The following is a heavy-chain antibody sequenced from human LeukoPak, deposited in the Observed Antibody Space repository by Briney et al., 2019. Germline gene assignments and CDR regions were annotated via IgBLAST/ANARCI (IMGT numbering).Heavy chain of an antibody. Sequence: ASVKVSCKASGYTFTGYYMHWVRQAPGQGLEWMGRINPNSGGTNYTQKFQGRVTMTRDTSISTAYTELSRLRSDDTAVYYCARYDSTGYSSGWYKDWGQGTLVTVSS. CDR1: GYTFTGYY. V-gene: IGHV1-2*06. CDR3: ARYDSTGYSSGWYKD. CDR2: INPNSGGT. D-gene: IGHD6-19*01. J-gene: IGHJ4*02.